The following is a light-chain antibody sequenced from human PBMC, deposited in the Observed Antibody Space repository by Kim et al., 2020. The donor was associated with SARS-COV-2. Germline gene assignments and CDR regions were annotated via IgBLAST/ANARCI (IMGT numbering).Light chain of an antibody. Sequence: LGQTVRITCQGDSLRSYYASWYQQKPGQAPVLVIYGKNNRPSGIPDRFAGSSSGNTASLTITGAQAEDEADYYCNSRDSSGNHLVFGGGTKLTVL. CDR1: SLRSYY. J-gene: IGLJ3*02. V-gene: IGLV3-19*01. CDR2: GKN. CDR3: NSRDSSGNHLV.